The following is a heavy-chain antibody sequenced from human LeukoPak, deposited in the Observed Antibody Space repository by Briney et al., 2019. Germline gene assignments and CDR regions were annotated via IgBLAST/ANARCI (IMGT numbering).Heavy chain of an antibody. J-gene: IGHJ4*02. CDR3: AKTMPGRYSSSWSFDY. CDR1: GFTFSSYG. CDR2: VSYDGSNK. Sequence: GRSLRLSCAASGFTFSSYGMHWVRQAPGKGLEWVAIVSYDGSNKYYADSVKGRFTISRDNSKNTLYLQMNSLRAEDTAVYYCAKTMPGRYSSSWSFDYWAREPWSPSPQ. V-gene: IGHV3-30*18. D-gene: IGHD6-13*01.